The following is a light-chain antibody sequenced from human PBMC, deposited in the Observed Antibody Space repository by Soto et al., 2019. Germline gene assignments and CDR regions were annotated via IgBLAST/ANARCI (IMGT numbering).Light chain of an antibody. CDR1: IHDIGSYDY. CDR3: SSYAGSNNVV. Sequence: QSVLTQPASVSGSPGQSITLSCAGTIHDIGSYDYVSWFQQHPGKAPKLIIYEVSKRPSGVPDRFSGSKSGNTASLTVSGLQAEDEADYYCSSYAGSNNVVFGGGTKLTVL. V-gene: IGLV2-8*01. CDR2: EVS. J-gene: IGLJ2*01.